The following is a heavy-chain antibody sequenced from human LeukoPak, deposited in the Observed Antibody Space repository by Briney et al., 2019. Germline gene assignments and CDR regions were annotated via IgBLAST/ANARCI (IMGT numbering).Heavy chain of an antibody. CDR1: GGSISSYY. V-gene: IGHV4-4*07. D-gene: IGHD3-22*01. Sequence: SETLSLTCTVSGGSISSYYWSWVRQPAGKGLEWIGRIYTSGSTNYNPSLYSRVTMSVDTSNSQFSLNLSSVTAADTAVYYCARDTLKYYYDSSGCFYLWGRGTLVTVSS. CDR2: IYTSGST. J-gene: IGHJ2*01. CDR3: ARDTLKYYYDSSGCFYL.